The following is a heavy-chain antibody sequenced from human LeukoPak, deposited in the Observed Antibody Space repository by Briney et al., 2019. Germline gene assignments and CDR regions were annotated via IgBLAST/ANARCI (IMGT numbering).Heavy chain of an antibody. J-gene: IGHJ6*02. CDR3: ARGWELLGSLDWYYGMDV. Sequence: GASVKVSCKASGYTFTSYAMHWVRQAPGQRLEWMGWINPNSGGTNYAQKFQGWVTMTRDTSISTAYMELSRLRSDDTAVYYCARGWELLGSLDWYYGMDVWGQGTTVTVSS. CDR2: INPNSGGT. D-gene: IGHD1-26*01. V-gene: IGHV1-2*04. CDR1: GYTFTSYA.